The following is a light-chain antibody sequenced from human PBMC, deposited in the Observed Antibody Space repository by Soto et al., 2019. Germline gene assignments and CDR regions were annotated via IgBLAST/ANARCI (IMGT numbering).Light chain of an antibody. CDR3: QQRSNWPPVLT. CDR1: QSVTTF. Sequence: EIVLTQSPATLSLSPGERATLSCRASQSVTTFLAWYQQKPGQAPRLLIYDASTRATGIPDRFSGSGSGTDFTLTISSLEPEDFAVYYCQQRSNWPPVLTFGGGTMVDIK. V-gene: IGKV3-11*01. CDR2: DAS. J-gene: IGKJ4*01.